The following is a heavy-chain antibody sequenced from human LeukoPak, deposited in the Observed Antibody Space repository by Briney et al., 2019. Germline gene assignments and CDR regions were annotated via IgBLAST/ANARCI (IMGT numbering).Heavy chain of an antibody. D-gene: IGHD2-2*02. CDR1: GFTFSGYW. J-gene: IGHJ4*02. V-gene: IGHV3-7*01. CDR2: IKQDGSEK. CDR3: ARAAFGYCSSSSCYNTFDY. Sequence: GGSLRLSCAASGFTFSGYWMSWVRQAPGKGLEWVAIIKQDGSEKYYVDSLKGRFTISRDNAKNSLYLQMNSLRAEDTAVYYCARAAFGYCSSSSCYNTFDYWGQGTLVTVSS.